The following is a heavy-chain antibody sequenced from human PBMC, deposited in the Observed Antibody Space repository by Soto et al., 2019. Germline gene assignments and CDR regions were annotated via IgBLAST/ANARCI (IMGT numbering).Heavy chain of an antibody. D-gene: IGHD2-15*01. CDR1: GYTFTSYG. V-gene: IGHV1-18*01. J-gene: IGHJ6*02. CDR3: ARFCSGGSCYSDYYYGMDV. Sequence: QVPLVQSGAEVKKPGASVKVSCKASGYTFTSYGISWVRQAPGQGLEWMGWISAYNGNTNYAQKLQGRVTMTTDTSTSTAYMELRSLRSDDTAVYYCARFCSGGSCYSDYYYGMDVWGQGTTVTVSS. CDR2: ISAYNGNT.